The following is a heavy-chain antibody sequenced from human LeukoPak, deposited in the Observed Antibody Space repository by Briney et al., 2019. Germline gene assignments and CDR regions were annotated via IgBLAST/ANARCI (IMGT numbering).Heavy chain of an antibody. D-gene: IGHD4-17*01. J-gene: IGHJ5*02. CDR2: IKQDGSEK. CDR3: ARDVTTVTTRGGGKFDP. CDR1: GFTFSSYS. V-gene: IGHV3-7*01. Sequence: QPGGSLRLSCAASGFTFSSYSMNWVRQAPGKGLEWVANIKQDGSEKYYVDSVKGRFTISRDNAKNSLYLQMNSLRAEDTAVYYCARDVTTVTTRGGGKFDPWGQGTLVTVSS.